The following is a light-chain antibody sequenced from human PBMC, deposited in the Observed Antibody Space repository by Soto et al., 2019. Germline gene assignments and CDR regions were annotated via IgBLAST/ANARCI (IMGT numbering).Light chain of an antibody. CDR3: HEYGSSPIA. CDR1: QSVRSNY. CDR2: DAS. Sequence: EIVLTQSPDTLSLSPGERATLSCRASQSVRSNYLAWYQQKPGQAPRFLIYDASSRATGILDSFSGSGSGTDFCLTSSRLEPEQVAGYYCHEYGSSPIAFGGGTKVEIK. V-gene: IGKV3-20*01. J-gene: IGKJ4*01.